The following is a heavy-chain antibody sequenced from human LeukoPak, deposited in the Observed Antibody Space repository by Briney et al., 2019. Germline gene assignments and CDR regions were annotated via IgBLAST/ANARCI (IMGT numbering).Heavy chain of an antibody. CDR2: IMGDGSEK. D-gene: IGHD5-18*01. CDR3: ARDPTRGYSYGYGDH. CDR1: GFSFSSYW. Sequence: GESLRLSCEVSGFSFSSYWMNWARQPPGKGLEWVANIMGDGSEKYYGDSVKGRFTISRDNAKNSLYLQMNSLRAEDTAVYYCARDPTRGYSYGYGDHWGQGSLVIVSS. V-gene: IGHV3-7*01. J-gene: IGHJ4*02.